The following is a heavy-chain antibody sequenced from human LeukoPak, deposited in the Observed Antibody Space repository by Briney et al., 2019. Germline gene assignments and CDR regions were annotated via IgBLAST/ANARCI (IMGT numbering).Heavy chain of an antibody. J-gene: IGHJ3*02. CDR1: GGSFSGYY. CDR2: INPSGST. CDR3: ARDLYYYDSSGYYLGAFDI. Sequence: PSETLSLTCAVYGGSFSGYYWSWIRQPPGKGLEWIGDINPSGSTNYSPSLKSRVTISVDTSKNQFSLKLSSVTAADTAVYYCARDLYYYDSSGYYLGAFDIWGQGTMVTVSS. D-gene: IGHD3-22*01. V-gene: IGHV4-34*01.